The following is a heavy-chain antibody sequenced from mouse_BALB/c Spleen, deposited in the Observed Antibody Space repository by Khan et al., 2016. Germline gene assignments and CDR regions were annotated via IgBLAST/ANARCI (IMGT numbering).Heavy chain of an antibody. J-gene: IGHJ4*01. V-gene: IGHV5-6-3*01. CDR1: GFTFSSYG. Sequence: EVELVESGVGLVQPGGSLKLSCAASGFTFSSYGMSWVRQTPDKRLELVASINRNGGSTYYPDRVKGRVTISRDTAKNTLYPQMSSLKSEDTAMYYCARTFTTVVPARDYWGQGTSVTVSS. D-gene: IGHD1-1*01. CDR3: ARTFTTVVPARDY. CDR2: INRNGGST.